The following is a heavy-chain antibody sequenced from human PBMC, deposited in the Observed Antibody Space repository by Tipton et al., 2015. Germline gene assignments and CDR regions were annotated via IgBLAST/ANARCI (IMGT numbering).Heavy chain of an antibody. CDR2: IWYDGSDK. D-gene: IGHD2-15*01. Sequence: SLRLSCAASGFTFSSYGMSWVRQAPGEGLEWVAAIWYDGSDKYYAESLKGRVTISRDNSKNTVSLQMNSLRAEDTAVYYCARDPAGVRGNCDLWGQGTLVSVSS. CDR1: GFTFSSYG. V-gene: IGHV3-33*08. CDR3: ARDPAGVRGNCDL. J-gene: IGHJ4*02.